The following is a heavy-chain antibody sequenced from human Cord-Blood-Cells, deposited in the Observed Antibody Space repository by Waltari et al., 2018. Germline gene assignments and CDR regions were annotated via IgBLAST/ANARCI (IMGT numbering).Heavy chain of an antibody. V-gene: IGHV4-59*08. J-gene: IGHJ4*02. CDR1: GGSISSYY. D-gene: IGHD3-10*01. CDR2: IYYSGST. CDR3: AGWFRELFDY. Sequence: QVQLQESGPGLVKPSETLSLTCTVSGGSISSYYWSWIRQPPGKGLEWIGYIYYSGSTNYNPSLKSRVTLSVDTSKNQFSLKLSSVTAADTAVYYCAGWFRELFDYWGQGTLVTVSS.